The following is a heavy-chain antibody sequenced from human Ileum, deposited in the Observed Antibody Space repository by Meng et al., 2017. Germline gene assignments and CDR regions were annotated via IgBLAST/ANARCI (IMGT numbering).Heavy chain of an antibody. J-gene: IGHJ4*02. CDR1: GTW. V-gene: IGHV4-4*02. Sequence: QVQLRGSGPRLVKPSGTLYLTWAVSGTWWSWVRQPPGKGLEWIGEIFQSGRTNYNPSLKSRVTISIDKSKSQISLQLSAVTAADTAVYSCATSNDRDVYYLGYWGQGTLVTVSS. CDR3: ATSNDRDVYYLGY. CDR2: IFQSGRT. D-gene: IGHD3-22*01.